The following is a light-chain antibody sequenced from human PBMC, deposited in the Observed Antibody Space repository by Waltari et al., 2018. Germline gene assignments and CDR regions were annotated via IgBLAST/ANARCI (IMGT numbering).Light chain of an antibody. J-gene: IGLJ1*01. CDR1: NIGGKS. V-gene: IGLV3-21*04. Sequence: SYVLTQPPSLSVAPGKTATLSCGGNNIGGKSVHWYQQKSGQAPVLVISYDVDRPSGIPKRFSGSNSGNTATLTISRVEAVDEADYYCQVWDSTTDHYVFGPGTKVTVL. CDR3: QVWDSTTDHYV. CDR2: YDV.